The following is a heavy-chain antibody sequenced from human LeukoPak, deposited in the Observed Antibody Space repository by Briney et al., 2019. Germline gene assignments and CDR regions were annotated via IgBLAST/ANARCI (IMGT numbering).Heavy chain of an antibody. Sequence: PGGSLRLPCAASGFTFSTYRIHWVRQAPGKGLEWVAVMSYDGTNKYYADSVKGRFTISRDNSKNTLYLQMNSLRTEDTAVYYCARRMAANAFDIWGQGTMVTVSS. CDR1: GFTFSTYR. CDR2: MSYDGTNK. CDR3: ARRMAANAFDI. D-gene: IGHD5-24*01. V-gene: IGHV3-30-3*01. J-gene: IGHJ3*02.